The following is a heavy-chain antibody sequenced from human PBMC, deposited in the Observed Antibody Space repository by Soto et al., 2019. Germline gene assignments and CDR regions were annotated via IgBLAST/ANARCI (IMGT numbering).Heavy chain of an antibody. CDR3: ARMGVIPFYYYGMDV. J-gene: IGHJ6*02. Sequence: EVQLVESGGGLVQPGGSLRLSCAASGFTVSSNYSGGSTYYADSVKGRFTISRDNSKNTLYLQMNSLRAEDTAVYYCARMGVIPFYYYGMDVWGQGTTVTVSS. V-gene: IGHV3-66*01. CDR2: SGGST. CDR1: GFTVSSN. D-gene: IGHD3-16*02.